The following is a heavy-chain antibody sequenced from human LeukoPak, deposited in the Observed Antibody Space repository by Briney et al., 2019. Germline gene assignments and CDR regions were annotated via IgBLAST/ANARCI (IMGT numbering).Heavy chain of an antibody. Sequence: ASVKVSCKASGYTFTGYYMHWVRQAPGQGLEWMGWINPNSGGTNYAQKLQGRVTMTRNTSISTAYMELSSLRSEDTAVYYCARGPGGNVDYWGQGTLVTVSS. D-gene: IGHD4-23*01. V-gene: IGHV1-2*02. J-gene: IGHJ4*02. CDR2: INPNSGGT. CDR3: ARGPGGNVDY. CDR1: GYTFTGYY.